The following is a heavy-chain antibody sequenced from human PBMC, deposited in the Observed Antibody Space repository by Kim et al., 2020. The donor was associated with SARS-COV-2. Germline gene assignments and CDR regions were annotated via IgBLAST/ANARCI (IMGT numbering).Heavy chain of an antibody. CDR2: INHSGST. V-gene: IGHV4-34*01. Sequence: SETLSLTCAVYGGSFSDYNWSWIRQPPGKGLEWIGEINHSGSTNVSPSVKSRITISVDTSKSQFSLRLKSMTATDTAVYYCARGRAGVVPAPVLGLGPYYDYYAMDVWGRGTPVPVSS. CDR1: GGSFSDYN. CDR3: ARGRAGVVPAPVLGLGPYYDYYAMDV. D-gene: IGHD2-2*02. J-gene: IGHJ6*02.